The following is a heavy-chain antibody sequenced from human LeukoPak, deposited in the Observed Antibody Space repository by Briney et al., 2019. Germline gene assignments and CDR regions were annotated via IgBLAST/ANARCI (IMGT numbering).Heavy chain of an antibody. V-gene: IGHV4-34*01. J-gene: IGHJ4*02. CDR1: GGSFSGYY. Sequence: SETLSPTCAVYGGSFSGYYWSWIRQPPGKGREWMGEINHSGSTNYNPSLKSRVTISVDTSKNQFSLKLSSVTAADTAVYYCAGEGWFGELRWGQGTLVTVSS. CDR2: INHSGST. CDR3: AGEGWFGELR. D-gene: IGHD3-10*01.